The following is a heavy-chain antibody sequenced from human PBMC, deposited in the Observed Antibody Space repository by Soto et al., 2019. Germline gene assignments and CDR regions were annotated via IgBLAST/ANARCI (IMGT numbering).Heavy chain of an antibody. J-gene: IGHJ5*02. CDR2: IYYSGST. Sequence: PSETLSLTCTVSGGSISSYYWSWIRQPPGKGLEWIGYIYYSGSTNYNPSLKSRVTISVDTSKNQFSLKLSSVTAADTAVYYCARGITMVRGVIINWFDPWGQGTLVTVS. CDR1: GGSISSYY. D-gene: IGHD3-10*01. V-gene: IGHV4-59*08. CDR3: ARGITMVRGVIINWFDP.